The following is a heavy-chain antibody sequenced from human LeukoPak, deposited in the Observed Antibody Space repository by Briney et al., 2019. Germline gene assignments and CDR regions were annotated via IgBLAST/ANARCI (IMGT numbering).Heavy chain of an antibody. V-gene: IGHV3-66*01. D-gene: IGHD6-19*01. Sequence: GGSLRLSCVASRIIVSSNYMTWVRQAPGKGLEWVSVIYSGGSTYYADSVKGRFTICRDNSKNTLYLQMNNLRVEDTAVYYCARDRSWFDPWGQGTPVTVSS. CDR3: ARDRSWFDP. CDR2: IYSGGST. J-gene: IGHJ5*02. CDR1: RIIVSSNY.